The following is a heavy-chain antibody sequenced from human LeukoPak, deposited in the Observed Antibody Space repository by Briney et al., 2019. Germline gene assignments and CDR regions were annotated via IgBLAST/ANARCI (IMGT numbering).Heavy chain of an antibody. CDR1: GYTFTSYG. CDR3: ARAPGEMAAPYYYYYYMDV. D-gene: IGHD5-24*01. Sequence: GASVKVSCKASGYTFTSYGISWVRQAPGQGLEWMGWISAYNGNTNYAQKLQGRVTMTTDTSTSTAYMELRSLRSDDTAVYYCARAPGEMAAPYYYYYYMDVWGKGTTVTISS. V-gene: IGHV1-18*01. CDR2: ISAYNGNT. J-gene: IGHJ6*03.